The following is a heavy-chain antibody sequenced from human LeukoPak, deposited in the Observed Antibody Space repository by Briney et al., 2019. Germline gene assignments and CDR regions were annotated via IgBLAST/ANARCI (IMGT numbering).Heavy chain of an antibody. V-gene: IGHV1-2*02. J-gene: IGHJ4*02. Sequence: ASVKVSCKASGYTFTGYYMHWVRQAPGQGLEWMGWINPNSGGTNYAQKFQGRVTMTRDTSISTAYMELSRLRSDDTAVYYCARRLWFGELLYSAVGFDYWGQGTLVTVSS. CDR1: GYTFTGYY. CDR2: INPNSGGT. D-gene: IGHD3-10*01. CDR3: ARRLWFGELLYSAVGFDY.